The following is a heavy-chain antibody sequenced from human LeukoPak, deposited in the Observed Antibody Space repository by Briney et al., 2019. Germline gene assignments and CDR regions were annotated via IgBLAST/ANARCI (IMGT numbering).Heavy chain of an antibody. CDR1: GGSISSGNYY. D-gene: IGHD6-19*01. CDR3: AIEVQWLYY. J-gene: IGHJ4*02. CDR2: IYNSGST. V-gene: IGHV4-61*02. Sequence: SETLSLTCTVSGGSISSGNYYWNWIRQPAAKGLEWIGRIYNSGSTNYNPSLKNRVTISVDTSKNQFPLKLSSVTATDTAVYDFAIEVQWLYYWGQGTLVTVSS.